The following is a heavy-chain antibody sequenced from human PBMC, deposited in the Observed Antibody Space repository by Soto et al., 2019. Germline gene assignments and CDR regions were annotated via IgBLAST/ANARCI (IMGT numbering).Heavy chain of an antibody. CDR1: GGSISSGRYY. CDR2: IYYSGST. Sequence: QLQLQESGPGLVKPSETLSLTCTVSGGSISSGRYYWGWIRQPPGKGLEWIGSIYYSGSTYSNPSLKSRFTIFVDTSKNQFALRLSSVTAADTAVYYCARHSDCSGGSCYSEYFAVGNWFDPWGQGTLVTVSS. D-gene: IGHD2-15*01. J-gene: IGHJ5*02. CDR3: ARHSDCSGGSCYSEYFAVGNWFDP. V-gene: IGHV4-39*01.